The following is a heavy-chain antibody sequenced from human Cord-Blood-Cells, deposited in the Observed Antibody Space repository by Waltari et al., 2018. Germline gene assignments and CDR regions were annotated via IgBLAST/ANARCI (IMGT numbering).Heavy chain of an antibody. D-gene: IGHD6-13*01. V-gene: IGHV1-2*02. CDR3: AILPSSSSWYAEDY. CDR1: GYTFTGYY. Sequence: QVQLVQSGAGVKKPGASVKVSCKASGYTFTGYYMHWVRQDPGQWLGCMGWIKPDNGGTNYAQKFQGSVTMTRDTSISTAYMELSRLRSDDTAGYYCAILPSSSSWYAEDYGGQGTLVTVSS. CDR2: IKPDNGGT. J-gene: IGHJ4*02.